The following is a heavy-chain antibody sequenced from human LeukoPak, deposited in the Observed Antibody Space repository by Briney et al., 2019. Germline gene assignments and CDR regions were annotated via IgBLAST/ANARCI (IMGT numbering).Heavy chain of an antibody. CDR2: INPNSGGT. D-gene: IGHD5-18*01. V-gene: IGHV1-2*02. CDR1: GYTFTGYY. CDR3: ARDFRAAMVSDWFDP. Sequence: GASVKVSCKASGYTFTGYYMHWVRQAPGQGFEWMGWINPNSGGTNYAQKFQGRVTMTRDTSISTAYMELSRLRSDDTAVYYCARDFRAAMVSDWFDPWGQGTLVTVSS. J-gene: IGHJ5*02.